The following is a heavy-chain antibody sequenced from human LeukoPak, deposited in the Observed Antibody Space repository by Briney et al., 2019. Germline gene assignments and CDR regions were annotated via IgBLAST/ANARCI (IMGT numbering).Heavy chain of an antibody. V-gene: IGHV4-39*01. Sequence: SETLSLTCTVSGGSISSSSYFWGWIRHPPGKCLEWIGTISYSGTTYYNPSLKSRVTISADTSKNQFSLKVNSVTAADTAVFYCARHVINADWFDPWGQGTLVTVSS. D-gene: IGHD3-10*01. CDR1: GGSISSSSYF. CDR2: ISYSGTT. J-gene: IGHJ5*02. CDR3: ARHVINADWFDP.